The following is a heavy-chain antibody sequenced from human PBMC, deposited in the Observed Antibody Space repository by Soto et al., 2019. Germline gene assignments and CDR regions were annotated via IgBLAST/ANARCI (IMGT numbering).Heavy chain of an antibody. V-gene: IGHV4-4*02. CDR2: IYHYGGT. CDR1: GGSISTNNW. CDR3: AREKGAGTYMGFDY. Sequence: QVQLQESGPGLVEHSGTLSLTCGVSGGSISTNNWWSWVRQSPGRGLEWIGEIYHYGGTNYNPSLKSRVTMSVDKSKNQFSLELTSVTAADTAVYYCAREKGAGTYMGFDYWGQGTLVTVSS. D-gene: IGHD3-10*01. J-gene: IGHJ4*02.